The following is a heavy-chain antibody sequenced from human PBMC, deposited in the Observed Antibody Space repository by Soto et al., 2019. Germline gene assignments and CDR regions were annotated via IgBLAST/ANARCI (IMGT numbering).Heavy chain of an antibody. CDR3: AKAPPLVLSYYYHYGMDV. CDR2: ISGSGGST. J-gene: IGHJ6*02. CDR1: GFSFSSYP. Sequence: GGSLRLSCAASGFSFSSYPMTWVRQAPGKGLEWVSAISGSGGSTYYADSVKSRFTISRDTSKNTLYLQMNSVRAEDTAVYYCAKAPPLVLSYYYHYGMDVWGQGTTVTVSS. D-gene: IGHD3-9*01. V-gene: IGHV3-23*01.